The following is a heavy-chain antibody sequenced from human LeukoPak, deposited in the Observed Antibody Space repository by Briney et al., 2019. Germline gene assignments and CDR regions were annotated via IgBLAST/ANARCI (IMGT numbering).Heavy chain of an antibody. Sequence: PSETLSLTCTVSGGSISSYYWSWTRQPPGEGLEWIGYIYYSGSTNYNPSLKSRVTISVDTSKNQFSLKLSSVTAADTAVYYCARGDGYNSDYWGQGTLVTVSS. CDR1: GGSISSYY. D-gene: IGHD5-24*01. CDR2: IYYSGST. V-gene: IGHV4-59*01. CDR3: ARGDGYNSDY. J-gene: IGHJ4*02.